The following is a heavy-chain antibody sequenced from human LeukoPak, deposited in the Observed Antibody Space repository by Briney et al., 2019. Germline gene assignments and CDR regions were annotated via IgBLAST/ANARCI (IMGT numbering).Heavy chain of an antibody. V-gene: IGHV4-39*01. CDR2: IYYSGST. J-gene: IGHJ4*02. D-gene: IGHD5-24*01. CDR3: ARWEGYNRH. CDR1: GGSISSSSYY. Sequence: SETLSLTCTVSGGSISSSSYYWGWIRQPPGKGLEWIGSIYYSGSTYYNPSLKSRVTISVDTSKNQFSLKLSSVTAADTAVYYCARWEGYNRHWGQGTLVTVSS.